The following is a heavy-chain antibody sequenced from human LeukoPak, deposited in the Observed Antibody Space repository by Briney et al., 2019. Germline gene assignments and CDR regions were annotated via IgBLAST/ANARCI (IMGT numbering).Heavy chain of an antibody. V-gene: IGHV4-4*07. CDR2: IYMSEST. CDR1: GGSVSSYH. D-gene: IGHD3-10*01. Sequence: PSETLSLTCTVSGGSVSSYHWSWIRQPAGKGLEWVGRIYMSESTKYNPSLKSRVSMSMDTSKNQFSLKLSSVTAADTAVYYCARRVGRYFGERAYYYNYMDVWDKGTTVTISS. J-gene: IGHJ6*03. CDR3: ARRVGRYFGERAYYYNYMDV.